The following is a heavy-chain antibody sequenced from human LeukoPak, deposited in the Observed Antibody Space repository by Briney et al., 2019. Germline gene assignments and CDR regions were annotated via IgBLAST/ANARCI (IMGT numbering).Heavy chain of an antibody. J-gene: IGHJ4*02. V-gene: IGHV3-7*05. CDR2: IKEDGSEK. CDR1: GFTFSSYW. CDR3: ARGGGRHVEY. D-gene: IGHD3-16*01. Sequence: GGSLRLSCAASGFTFSSYWMSWVRQAPGKGLEWVANIKEDGSEKNYVDSVKGRFTISRDNAKNSLYLQMNILRAEDTAVCYCARGGGRHVEYWGQGNLVTVSS.